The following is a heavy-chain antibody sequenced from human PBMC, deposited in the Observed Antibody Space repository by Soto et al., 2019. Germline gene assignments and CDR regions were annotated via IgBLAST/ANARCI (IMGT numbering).Heavy chain of an antibody. D-gene: IGHD6-13*01. J-gene: IGHJ6*02. CDR3: ASYREQLVLYGMDV. V-gene: IGHV1-18*01. CDR1: GYTFTSYV. Sequence: QGQLVQSGAEVKKPGASVKVSCKASGYTFTSYVISWVRQAPGQGLERMGWISAYNGNTNYAQKLQGRVTMTTDTSTSTAYMELRSLRSDDTAVYYCASYREQLVLYGMDVWGQGTTVTVSS. CDR2: ISAYNGNT.